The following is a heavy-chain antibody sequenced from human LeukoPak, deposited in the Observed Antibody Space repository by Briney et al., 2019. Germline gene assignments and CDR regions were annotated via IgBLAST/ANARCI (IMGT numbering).Heavy chain of an antibody. V-gene: IGHV4-34*01. D-gene: IGHD6-13*01. J-gene: IGHJ4*02. CDR2: INHSGST. CDR3: ARGVGYSSSWYSF. Sequence: PSETLSLTCAVYGGSFSGYYWSWIRQPPGKGLEWIGEINHSGSTNYNPSLKSRVTISVDTSKNQFSLKLSSVTAADTAVYYCARGVGYSSSWYSFWGQGNLVTVSS. CDR1: GGSFSGYY.